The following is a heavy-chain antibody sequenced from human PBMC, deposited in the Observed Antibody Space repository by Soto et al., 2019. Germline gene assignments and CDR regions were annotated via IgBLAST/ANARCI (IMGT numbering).Heavy chain of an antibody. CDR3: ARGPLRITMIVVVIGDAFDI. V-gene: IGHV1-3*01. D-gene: IGHD3-22*01. CDR1: GYTFTSYA. Sequence: ASVKVSCKASGYTFTSYAMHCVRQAPGQRLEWMGWINAGNGNTKYSQKFQGRVTITRDTSASTAYMELSSLRSEDTAVYYCARGPLRITMIVVVIGDAFDIWGQGTMVTVSS. CDR2: INAGNGNT. J-gene: IGHJ3*02.